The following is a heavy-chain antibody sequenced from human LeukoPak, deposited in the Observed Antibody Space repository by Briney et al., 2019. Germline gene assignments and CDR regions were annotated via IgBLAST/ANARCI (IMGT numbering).Heavy chain of an antibody. CDR1: GFSLSRYS. J-gene: IGHJ4*02. CDR2: ISSRSTYI. V-gene: IGHV3-21*01. Sequence: PGGSLRLSCTAPGFSLSRYSLNWVRQAPGKGLEWVATISSRSTYIYYAGSVKGRFTISRDNAASSLYLHMTSLRAEDTALYYCASGMEATISYFDNWGQGTLVTVSS. D-gene: IGHD5-12*01. CDR3: ASGMEATISYFDN.